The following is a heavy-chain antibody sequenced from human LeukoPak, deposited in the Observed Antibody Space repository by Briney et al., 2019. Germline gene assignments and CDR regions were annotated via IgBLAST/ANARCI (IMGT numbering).Heavy chain of an antibody. V-gene: IGHV4-39*07. Sequence: SETLSLTCTVSGGSISSYYWGWIRQPPGKGLEWIGSIYYSGSTYYNPSLKSRVTISVDTSKNQFSLKLSSVTAADTAVYYCARLVATMVRGVITDFDYWGQGTLVTVSS. CDR1: GGSISSYY. J-gene: IGHJ4*02. D-gene: IGHD3-10*01. CDR3: ARLVATMVRGVITDFDY. CDR2: IYYSGST.